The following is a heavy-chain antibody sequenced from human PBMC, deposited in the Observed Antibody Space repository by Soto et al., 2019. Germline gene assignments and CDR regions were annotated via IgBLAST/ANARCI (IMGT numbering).Heavy chain of an antibody. CDR1: GFTFDDYT. CDR3: AKDSMLRGDYYYGMDV. V-gene: IGHV3-43*01. Sequence: PGGSLRLSCAASGFTFDDYTMHWVRQAPGKGLEWVSLISWDGGSTYYADSVKGRFTISRDNSKNSLYLQMNSLRTEDTALYYCAKDSMLRGDYYYGMDVWGQGTTVTVSS. D-gene: IGHD3-10*01. J-gene: IGHJ6*02. CDR2: ISWDGGST.